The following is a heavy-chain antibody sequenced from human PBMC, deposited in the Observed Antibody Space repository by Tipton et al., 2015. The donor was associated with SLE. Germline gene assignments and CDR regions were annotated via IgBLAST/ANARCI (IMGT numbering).Heavy chain of an antibody. CDR1: GGSISESTYS. Sequence: TLSLTCTVSGGSISESTYSWDWIRQAPGKGLEWIGSMYFSGNTYYNPFLRSRVTILIDTSKNQFSLHLDSVTAADTAVYYCARGYYDFWSGFYNVGYYFDYWGQGSLVAVSS. CDR2: MYFSGNT. CDR3: ARGYYDFWSGFYNVGYYFDY. D-gene: IGHD3-3*01. J-gene: IGHJ4*02. V-gene: IGHV4-39*07.